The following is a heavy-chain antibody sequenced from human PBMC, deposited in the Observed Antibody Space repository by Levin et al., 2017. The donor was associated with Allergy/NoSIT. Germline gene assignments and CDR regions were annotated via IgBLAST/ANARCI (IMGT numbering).Heavy chain of an antibody. Sequence: MSSETLSLTCTVSGGSISSYYWSWIRQPPGKGLEWIGYIYYSGSTNYNPSLKSRVTISVDTSKNQFSLKLSSVTAADTAVYYCARMYCSSTSCYAGMGLNWFDPWGQGTLVTVSS. D-gene: IGHD2-2*01. V-gene: IGHV4-59*01. CDR1: GGSISSYY. CDR2: IYYSGST. J-gene: IGHJ5*02. CDR3: ARMYCSSTSCYAGMGLNWFDP.